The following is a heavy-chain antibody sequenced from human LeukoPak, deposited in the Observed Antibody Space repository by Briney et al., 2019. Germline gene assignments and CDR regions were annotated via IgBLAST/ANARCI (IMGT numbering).Heavy chain of an antibody. J-gene: IGHJ4*02. CDR1: GFTVSSNF. CDR2: IYYSDST. V-gene: IGHV4-59*08. D-gene: IGHD2-15*01. CDR3: ARRSCSGGRCYYAY. Sequence: GSLRLSCAASGFTVSSNFMSWVRQAPGKGLEWIGSIYYSDSTNYNPSLMSRVTISVDTSKNQFSLKLSSVTAADTAVYYCARRSCSGGRCYYAYWGQGTLVTVSS.